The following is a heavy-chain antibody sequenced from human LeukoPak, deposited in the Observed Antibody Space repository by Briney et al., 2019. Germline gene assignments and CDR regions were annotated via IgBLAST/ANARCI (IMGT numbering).Heavy chain of an antibody. V-gene: IGHV3-49*04. Sequence: GGSLRLSCTASGFTFGDFAMHWVRQAPGKGLEWVGFVKTKVYGGTTEYAASVKGRFTISRDDSKAIAYLQMNSLKTEDTAVYYCTRDHRDDWNPGYYFDYWGQGTLVTVSS. J-gene: IGHJ4*02. CDR1: GFTFGDFA. D-gene: IGHD1-1*01. CDR2: VKTKVYGGTT. CDR3: TRDHRDDWNPGYYFDY.